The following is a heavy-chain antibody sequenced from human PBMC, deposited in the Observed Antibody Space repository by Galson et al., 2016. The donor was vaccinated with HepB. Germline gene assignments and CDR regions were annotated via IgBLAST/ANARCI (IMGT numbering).Heavy chain of an antibody. J-gene: IGHJ6*02. CDR2: ISSSSTTM. D-gene: IGHD3-10*01. CDR3: ARANWASGCMDV. V-gene: IGHV3-48*02. CDR1: GFTFSSYS. Sequence: SLRLSCAASGFTFSSYSIHWVRQAPGKGLEWISYISSSSTTMYYADSVKGRFTISRDNAKNSLFLQMNSLRDEDTAVYYCARANWASGCMDVWGQGTTVTVSS.